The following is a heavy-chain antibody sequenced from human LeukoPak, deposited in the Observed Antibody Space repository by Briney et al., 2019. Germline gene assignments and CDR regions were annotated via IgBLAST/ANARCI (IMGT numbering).Heavy chain of an antibody. CDR2: INPNSGGT. D-gene: IGHD3-10*01. CDR3: ARDLDYYGSGSFFNI. J-gene: IGHJ3*02. V-gene: IGHV1-2*02. Sequence: GASVKVSCKASGYTFTAYSMHWVRQAPGQGLEWTGCINPNSGGTNYAQKFQGRVTMTRDTSITTAYMELSRLRSDDTAVYYCARDLDYYGSGSFFNIWGQGTMVTVSS. CDR1: GYTFTAYS.